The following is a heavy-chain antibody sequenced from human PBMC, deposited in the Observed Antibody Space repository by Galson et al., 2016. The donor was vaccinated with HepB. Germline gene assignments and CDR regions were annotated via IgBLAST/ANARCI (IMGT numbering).Heavy chain of an antibody. D-gene: IGHD2-21*02. CDR1: GGSISSSNYY. V-gene: IGHV4-39*01. CDR2: IYYGGSA. J-gene: IGHJ4*02. Sequence: SETLSLTCTVSGGSISSSNYYWGWIRQPPGKGLEWIGSIYYGGSAYYNPSLKSRVTMSVDTSKNQFSLKVHSVTAADSAVYYCARRVVVTTEIDSWGQGTLVTVSS. CDR3: ARRVVVTTEIDS.